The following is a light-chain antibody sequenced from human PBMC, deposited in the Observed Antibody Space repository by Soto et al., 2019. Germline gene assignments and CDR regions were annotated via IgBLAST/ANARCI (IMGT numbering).Light chain of an antibody. CDR2: KAS. CDR1: QTISSW. J-gene: IGKJ1*01. CDR3: QHYNSYSEA. Sequence: DIQITKSPSTLSGSVGNRVTITYRASQTISSWLAWYQQKPGKAPKLLIYKASTLKSGVPSRFSGSGSGTEFTLTICSLQPDDFATYYCQHYNSYSEAFGQGTKVDI. V-gene: IGKV1-5*03.